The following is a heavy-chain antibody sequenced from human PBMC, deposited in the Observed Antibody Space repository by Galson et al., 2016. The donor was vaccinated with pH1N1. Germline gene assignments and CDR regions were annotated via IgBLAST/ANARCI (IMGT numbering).Heavy chain of an antibody. Sequence: GAEVKKPGESLKISCKGSGYIFSTFWIGWVRQMPGKGLEWMGIVYPGDSDTRYNPSFKGQVTISVDKSISTAYLQWSSLKASDSAIYFCARHQSSSDDYFFYNMDVWGQGTKVIVSS. CDR2: VYPGDSDT. CDR3: ARHQSSSDDYFFYNMDV. J-gene: IGHJ6*02. CDR1: GYIFSTFW. V-gene: IGHV5-51*01. D-gene: IGHD6-6*01.